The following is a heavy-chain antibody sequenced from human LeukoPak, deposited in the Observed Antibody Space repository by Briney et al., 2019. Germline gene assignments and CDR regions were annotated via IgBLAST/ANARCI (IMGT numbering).Heavy chain of an antibody. D-gene: IGHD2-21*01. CDR1: GFTVRSNY. V-gene: IGHV3-66*01. CDR3: AGPSVVDAFDV. J-gene: IGHJ3*01. Sequence: PGGSLRLSCAASGFTVRSNYMTWVRQAPGKGLGWVSVIYSTGTTYYADSVKGRFTISRDKSKNTLYLQMNSLRAEDTAVYYCAGPSVVDAFDVWGQGTLVIVSS. CDR2: IYSTGTT.